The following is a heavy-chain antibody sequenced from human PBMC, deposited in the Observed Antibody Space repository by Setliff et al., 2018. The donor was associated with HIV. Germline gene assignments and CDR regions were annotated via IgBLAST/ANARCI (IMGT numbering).Heavy chain of an antibody. CDR2: IYYSGST. J-gene: IGHJ4*02. CDR1: GGSISSHY. D-gene: IGHD2-15*01. CDR3: ARHARGSGGGCYCLLDS. Sequence: SETLSLTCTVSGGSISSHYWSWIRQPPGKGLEWIGYIYYSGSTNYNPSLKSRVTISVDTSKNQFSLKLSSVTAADTALYSCARHARGSGGGCYCLLDSWGQGILVTVSS. V-gene: IGHV4-59*08.